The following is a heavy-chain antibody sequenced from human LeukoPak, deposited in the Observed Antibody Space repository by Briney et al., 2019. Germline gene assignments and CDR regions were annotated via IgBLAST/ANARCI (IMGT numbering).Heavy chain of an antibody. V-gene: IGHV3-74*01. Sequence: QPGGSLRLSCAASGFTFSNYWMHWVRQAPGKGLVWVSRLNGYGNISTYADSVNGRFSISRDNAKNSLYLQMNSLRAEDTAVYYCAKRADSSSSAVDYWGQGTLVTVSS. D-gene: IGHD6-6*01. CDR3: AKRADSSSSAVDY. CDR1: GFTFSNYW. CDR2: LNGYGNIS. J-gene: IGHJ4*02.